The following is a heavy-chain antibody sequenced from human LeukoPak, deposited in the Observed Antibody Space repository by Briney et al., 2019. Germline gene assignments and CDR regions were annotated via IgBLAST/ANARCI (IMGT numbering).Heavy chain of an antibody. J-gene: IGHJ4*02. D-gene: IGHD3-22*01. V-gene: IGHV3-30*02. CDR1: GFTFSSYA. CDR3: AKDPTHYRVWDYYETIGLSY. Sequence: GGSLRLSCAASGFTFSSYAMSWARQAPGKGLEWVAFIRYDGSNKYYADSVKGRFTISRDNSKNTLNLQMNSLRAEDTAVYYCAKDPTHYRVWDYYETIGLSYWGQGTLVTVSS. CDR2: IRYDGSNK.